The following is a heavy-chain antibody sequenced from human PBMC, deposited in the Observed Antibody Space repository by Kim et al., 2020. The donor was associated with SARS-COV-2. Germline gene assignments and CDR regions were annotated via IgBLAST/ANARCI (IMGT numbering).Heavy chain of an antibody. D-gene: IGHD3-16*01. J-gene: IGHJ3*02. CDR2: IWYDGSNK. V-gene: IGHV3-33*01. Sequence: GGSLRLSCAASGFTFSSYGMHWVRQAPGKGLEWVAVIWYDGSNKYYADSVKGRFTISRDNSKNTLYLQMNSLRAEDTAVYYCARSIDDYVWGGAFDIWGQGTMVTVSS. CDR3: ARSIDDYVWGGAFDI. CDR1: GFTFSSYG.